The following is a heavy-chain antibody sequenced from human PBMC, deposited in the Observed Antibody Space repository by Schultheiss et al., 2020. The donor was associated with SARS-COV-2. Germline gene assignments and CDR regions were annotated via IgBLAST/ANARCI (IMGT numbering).Heavy chain of an antibody. J-gene: IGHJ4*02. CDR3: ARATYRSIAVAGIDFDY. CDR1: GFTFSSYG. D-gene: IGHD6-19*01. Sequence: GGSLRLSCAASGFTFSSYGMHWVRQAPGKGLEWVAVIWYDGSNKYYADSVKGRFTISRDNSKNTLYLQMNSLRAEDTAVYYCARATYRSIAVAGIDFDYWGQGTLVTVSS. V-gene: IGHV3-33*01. CDR2: IWYDGSNK.